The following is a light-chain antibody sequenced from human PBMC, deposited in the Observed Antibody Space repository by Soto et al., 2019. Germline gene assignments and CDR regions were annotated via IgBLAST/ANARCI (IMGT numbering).Light chain of an antibody. CDR2: EVS. V-gene: IGLV2-8*01. Sequence: QSVRTQPPPAAGFHGQSGTISCPGTTIVVGGYYYVSWYQQYPGKAPKLMIYEVSKRPSGVPDRISGSKSGNTDSLTVSGLQADDEVGYYCSLYGGRYNYAFGTGTKV. J-gene: IGLJ1*01. CDR1: TIVVGGYYY. CDR3: SLYGGRYNYA.